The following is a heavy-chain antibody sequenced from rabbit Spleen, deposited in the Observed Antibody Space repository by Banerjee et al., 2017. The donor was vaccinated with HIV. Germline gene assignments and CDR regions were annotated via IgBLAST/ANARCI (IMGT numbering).Heavy chain of an antibody. Sequence: QEQLEESGGDLVKPGASLTLTCTASGFSFSSSYYMSWVRQAPGKGLEWIAYIYGGSSGSTYYATWAKGRFTISKTSSTTVTLQMTSLTAADTATYFCARNFDLWGPGTLVTVS. CDR3: ARNFDL. J-gene: IGHJ4*01. CDR1: GFSFSSSYY. V-gene: IGHV1S45*01. CDR2: IYGGSSGST.